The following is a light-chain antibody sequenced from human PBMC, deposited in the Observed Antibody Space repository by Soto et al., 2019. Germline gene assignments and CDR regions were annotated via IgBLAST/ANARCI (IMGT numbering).Light chain of an antibody. V-gene: IGLV1-51*01. CDR2: DDN. CDR3: GSWDSSLSAYV. J-gene: IGLJ1*01. Sequence: QSVLTQPPSVSAAPGQKVTISCSGSSSNIGGNSVSWYQQLPGTAPKLLIYDDNKRPSGIPDQFSGSKSGTSATLGITGFQTGDEADYYCGSWDSSLSAYVFGTGTKATVL. CDR1: SSNIGGNS.